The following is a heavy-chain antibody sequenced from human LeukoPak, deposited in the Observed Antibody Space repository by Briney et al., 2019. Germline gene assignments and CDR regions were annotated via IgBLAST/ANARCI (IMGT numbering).Heavy chain of an antibody. CDR1: GYTFTSYG. CDR2: ISAYNGNT. J-gene: IGHJ3*02. CDR3: ARESFDQPKFLEWFPDAFDI. V-gene: IGHV1-18*01. D-gene: IGHD3-3*01. Sequence: GASVKVSCKASGYTFTSYGISWVRQAPGQGLEWMGWISAYNGNTNYAQKLQGRVTMTTDTSTSTAYMELRSLRSDDTAVYYCARESFDQPKFLEWFPDAFDIWGQGTMVTVSS.